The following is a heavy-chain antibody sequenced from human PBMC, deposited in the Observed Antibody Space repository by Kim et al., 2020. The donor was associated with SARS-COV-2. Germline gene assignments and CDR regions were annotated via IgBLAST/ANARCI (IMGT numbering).Heavy chain of an antibody. D-gene: IGHD3-22*01. Sequence: ASVKVSCKASGYTFTSYGINWVRQAPGQGLEWMGWISGYNGDSKYAQNFQGRVTVTIDTSTSITYMELRSLRSDDTAVYYCARDRHGISVATTTTAGHWGQGTLVTVSS. CDR3: ARDRHGISVATTTTAGH. V-gene: IGHV1-18*01. CDR2: ISGYNGDS. CDR1: GYTFTSYG. J-gene: IGHJ4*02.